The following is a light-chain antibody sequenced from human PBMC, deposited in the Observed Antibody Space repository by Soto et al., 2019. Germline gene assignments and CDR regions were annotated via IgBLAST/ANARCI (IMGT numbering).Light chain of an antibody. Sequence: QAVVTQEPSFSVSPGGTVTLTCGLSSDSVSASHFPSWYQQTPGQAPRTLIYNTNTRSSGVPDRFSASKSGTSASLAIRGLRSDDEADYYCSSWDGSLSGYVFGAGTKLTVL. V-gene: IGLV8-61*01. CDR1: SDSVSASHF. J-gene: IGLJ1*01. CDR3: SSWDGSLSGYV. CDR2: NTN.